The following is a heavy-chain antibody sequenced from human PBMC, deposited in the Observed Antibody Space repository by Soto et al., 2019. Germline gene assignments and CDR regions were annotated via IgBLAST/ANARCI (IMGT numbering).Heavy chain of an antibody. CDR1: GYTFTSAG. CDR2: ISAYNGNT. J-gene: IGHJ4*02. D-gene: IGHD3-10*01. V-gene: IGHV1-18*01. CDR3: ARDLDGSGSYSTDY. Sequence: AAVQVSCKTSGYTFTSAGISWVRQAPGQGLEWMGWISAYNGNTKYAQSVQGRVTMTTDTSTSTAYMELRSLTSDDTAVYYCARDLDGSGSYSTDYWGQGNMVTV.